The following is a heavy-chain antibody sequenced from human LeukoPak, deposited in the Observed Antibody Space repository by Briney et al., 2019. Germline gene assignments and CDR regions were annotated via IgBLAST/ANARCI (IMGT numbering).Heavy chain of an antibody. D-gene: IGHD3-22*01. CDR1: GFRFNTYA. Sequence: GGSLRLSCAASGFRFNTYAIQWVRQAPGKGLEWVSFISSSGSAKNYADSVKGRFTISRDNAKNSLFLQMNSLRPEDTALYFCARVLTYFDHSGYSDYWGQGTLVTISS. V-gene: IGHV3-48*01. CDR3: ARVLTYFDHSGYSDY. CDR2: ISSSGSAK. J-gene: IGHJ4*02.